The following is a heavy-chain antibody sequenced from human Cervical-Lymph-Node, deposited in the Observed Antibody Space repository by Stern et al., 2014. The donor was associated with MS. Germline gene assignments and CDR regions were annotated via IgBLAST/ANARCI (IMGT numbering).Heavy chain of an antibody. Sequence: QITLKESGPTLVKPTQTLTLTCTFSGFSLSTSGVGVAWIRQPPGKALEWLALLYWDDDKRYSPSLKSRLTITKDTSKNQVVLTMTNMDPVDTATYYCARGEYYFDSSGYYGYYYGMDVWGQGTTVTVSS. CDR3: ARGEYYFDSSGYYGYYYGMDV. D-gene: IGHD3-22*01. CDR2: LYWDDDK. V-gene: IGHV2-5*02. CDR1: GFSLSTSGVG. J-gene: IGHJ6*02.